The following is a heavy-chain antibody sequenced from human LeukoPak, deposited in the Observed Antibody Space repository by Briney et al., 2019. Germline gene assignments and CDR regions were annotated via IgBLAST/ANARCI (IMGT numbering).Heavy chain of an antibody. CDR2: INDNGRA. V-gene: IGHV4-34*01. CDR1: GGSFSNYY. J-gene: IGHJ6*03. CDR3: ARRWNYGRNYYIDV. Sequence: SETLSLTCAVYGGSFSNYYWNWIRQPPGKGLEWLGEINDNGRANYNPSLVSRVTVSVDTSKNQFSLRLTSVTATDTAVYYCARRWNYGRNYYIDVWGKGATVSVSS. D-gene: IGHD1-7*01.